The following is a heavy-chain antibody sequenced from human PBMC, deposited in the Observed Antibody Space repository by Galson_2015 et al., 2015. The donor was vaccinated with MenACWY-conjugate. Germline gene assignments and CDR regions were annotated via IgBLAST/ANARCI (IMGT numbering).Heavy chain of an antibody. J-gene: IGHJ6*03. Sequence: SLRLSCAASGFTFSNAWMNWVRQAPGKGLEWVGRIKSKTDGGTTDYAAPVKGRFTISRDDSKNTLYLQMNSLKTEDTAVYYCTTEKPIVVVPAADGDYYYYYMDVWGKGTTVTVSS. V-gene: IGHV3-15*07. D-gene: IGHD2-2*01. CDR3: TTEKPIVVVPAADGDYYYYYMDV. CDR2: IKSKTDGGTT. CDR1: GFTFSNAW.